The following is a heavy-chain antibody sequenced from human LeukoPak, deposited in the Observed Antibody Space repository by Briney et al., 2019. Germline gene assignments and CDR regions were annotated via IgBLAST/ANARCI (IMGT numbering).Heavy chain of an antibody. D-gene: IGHD2-2*01. Sequence: GGSLRLSCAASGFTFSSYAMSWVRQAPGKGLEWVSAISGSGGSTYYADSVKGWFTISRDNSKNTLYLQMNSLRAEDTAVYYCAKDLGGDCSSTSCYFHAFDIWGQGTMVTVSS. V-gene: IGHV3-23*01. CDR3: AKDLGGDCSSTSCYFHAFDI. CDR2: ISGSGGST. J-gene: IGHJ3*02. CDR1: GFTFSSYA.